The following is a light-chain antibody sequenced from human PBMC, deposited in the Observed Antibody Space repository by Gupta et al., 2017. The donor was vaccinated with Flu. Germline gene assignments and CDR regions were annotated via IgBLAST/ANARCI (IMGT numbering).Light chain of an antibody. CDR2: LGS. J-gene: IGKJ1*01. V-gene: IGKV2-28*01. CDR3: MQALQITWT. CDR1: QSLLHSNGYNY. Sequence: VTPGEPASISCRSSQSLLHSNGYNYLDWYLQKPGQSPQLLIYLGSNRASGVPDRFSGSGSGTDFTLKISRVEAEDVGVYYCMQALQITWTFGQGTKVEIK.